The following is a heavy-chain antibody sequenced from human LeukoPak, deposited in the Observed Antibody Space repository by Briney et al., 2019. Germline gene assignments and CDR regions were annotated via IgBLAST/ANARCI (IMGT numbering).Heavy chain of an antibody. Sequence: GGSLRLSCAASGFTVSSNYMSWVRQAPGKGLEWVATIKFDESETYYVDSVKGRFAVSRDDGQNSLFLQMSSLRVEDTALYFCAKWDFFGDYFTFDPRGQGVLVIVSS. CDR3: AKWDFFGDYFTFDP. V-gene: IGHV3-7*01. CDR2: IKFDESET. CDR1: GFTVSSNY. D-gene: IGHD2/OR15-2a*01. J-gene: IGHJ5*02.